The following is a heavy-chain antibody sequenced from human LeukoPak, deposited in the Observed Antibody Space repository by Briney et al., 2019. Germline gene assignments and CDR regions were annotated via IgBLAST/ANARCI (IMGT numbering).Heavy chain of an antibody. D-gene: IGHD6-13*01. J-gene: IGHJ4*02. CDR2: INPNSGGT. Sequence: GASVKVSCKASGYTFTGYYMHWVRQAPGQGLEWMGWINPNSGGTNYAQKFQGRVTMTRDTSISTAYMELSRLRSDDTAVYYCAREGTYSSSWYEDYWGQGTLVIVSS. CDR3: AREGTYSSSWYEDY. CDR1: GYTFTGYY. V-gene: IGHV1-2*02.